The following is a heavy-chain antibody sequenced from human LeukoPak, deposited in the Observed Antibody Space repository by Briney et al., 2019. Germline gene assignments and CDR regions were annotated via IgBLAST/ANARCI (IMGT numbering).Heavy chain of an antibody. CDR3: ARLMRGYYDFWSGSPEEGLADY. CDR2: IYYSGST. V-gene: IGHV4-39*01. D-gene: IGHD3-3*01. CDR1: GGSISSSSYY. Sequence: SETLSLTCTVSGGSISSSSYYWGWIRQPPGKGLERIGSIYYSGSTYYNPSLKSRVTISVDTSKNQFSLKLSSVTAADTAVYYCARLMRGYYDFWSGSPEEGLADYWGQGTLVTVSS. J-gene: IGHJ4*02.